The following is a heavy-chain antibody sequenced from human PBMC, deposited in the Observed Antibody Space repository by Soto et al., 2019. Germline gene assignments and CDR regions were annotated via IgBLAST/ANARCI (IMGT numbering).Heavy chain of an antibody. CDR1: GGSISSYY. CDR3: ARGYCSGGSCYFYYFDY. J-gene: IGHJ4*01. V-gene: IGHV4-59*01. D-gene: IGHD2-15*01. Sequence: SETLSLTCTVSGGSISSYYWSWIRQTTGKGLEWIGYIYYSGSTNYNPSLKSRVTISVDTSKNQFSLKLSSVTAADTAVYYCARGYCSGGSCYFYYFDYWGHGTLVTVSS. CDR2: IYYSGST.